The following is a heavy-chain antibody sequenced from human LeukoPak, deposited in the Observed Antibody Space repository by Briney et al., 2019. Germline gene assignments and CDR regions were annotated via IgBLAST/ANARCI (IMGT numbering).Heavy chain of an antibody. V-gene: IGHV4-4*02. J-gene: IGHJ4*02. CDR2: ISRSGST. CDR3: ARHAYYCHDY. Sequence: SETLSLTCTVSGGSINDNDWWSWVRQPPGKGLEWIAEISRSGSTNYNPSLKSRVGISRDKSKSQMSLKLTSVTAADTAVYYCARHAYYCHDYWGQGTLVTVSS. CDR1: GGSINDNDW. D-gene: IGHD3-16*01.